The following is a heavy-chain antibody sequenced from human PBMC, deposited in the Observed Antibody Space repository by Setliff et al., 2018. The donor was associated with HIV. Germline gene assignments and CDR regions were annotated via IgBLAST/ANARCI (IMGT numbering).Heavy chain of an antibody. CDR3: ARDRRSNGDLDY. V-gene: IGHV4-38-2*02. CDR1: GYSISSGYY. Sequence: PSETLSLTCTVSGYSISSGYYWGWIRQPPGKGLEWIGSIYHSGSTYYNPSLKSRVTISVDTSKNQFSLKLSSVTAADTAVYYCARDRRSNGDLDYWGQGTLVTVSS. CDR2: IYHSGST. J-gene: IGHJ4*02. D-gene: IGHD4-17*01.